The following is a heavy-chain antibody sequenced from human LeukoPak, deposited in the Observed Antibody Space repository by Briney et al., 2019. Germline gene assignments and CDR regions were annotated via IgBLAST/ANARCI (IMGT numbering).Heavy chain of an antibody. Sequence: KPSETLSLACTVSGGSISSSSDYWGWIRQPPGKGLEWIGSIYYSGSTYYNPSLKSRVTISVDTSKNQFSLKLSSVTAADTAVYYCARRVLYYYDSSGYYFGNFDYWGQGTLVTVSS. CDR1: GGSISSSSDY. J-gene: IGHJ4*02. V-gene: IGHV4-39*07. CDR2: IYYSGST. D-gene: IGHD3-22*01. CDR3: ARRVLYYYDSSGYYFGNFDY.